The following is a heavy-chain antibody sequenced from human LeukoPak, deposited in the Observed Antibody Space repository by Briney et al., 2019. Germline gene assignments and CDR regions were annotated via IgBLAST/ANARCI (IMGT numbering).Heavy chain of an antibody. V-gene: IGHV3-23*01. CDR1: GFTFSNYA. Sequence: PGASLRLSCAASGFTFSNYAMNWVRQAPGKGLEWVSGISASGDNTYYADSVKGRLTISRDNSKNTLYLQMHSLRAEDTAVYYCAKEYGDYGPDWFDPWGQGNLVTVSS. D-gene: IGHD4-17*01. CDR3: AKEYGDYGPDWFDP. CDR2: ISASGDNT. J-gene: IGHJ5*02.